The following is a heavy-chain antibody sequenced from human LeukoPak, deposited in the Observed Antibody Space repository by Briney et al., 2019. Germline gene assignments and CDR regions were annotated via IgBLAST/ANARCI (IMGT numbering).Heavy chain of an antibody. D-gene: IGHD3-3*01. Sequence: ASVKVSCKASGYTFTSYAMHWVRQAPGQGLEWMGIINPSGGSTSYAQKFQGRVTMTRDTSTSTVYMELSSLRSEDTAVYYCARDIATIFGVVSGVDYWGQGTLVTVSS. CDR1: GYTFTSYA. J-gene: IGHJ4*02. CDR2: INPSGGST. V-gene: IGHV1-46*01. CDR3: ARDIATIFGVVSGVDY.